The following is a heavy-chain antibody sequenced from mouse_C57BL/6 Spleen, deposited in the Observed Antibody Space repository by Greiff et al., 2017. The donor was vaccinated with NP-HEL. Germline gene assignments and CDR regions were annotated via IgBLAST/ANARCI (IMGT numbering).Heavy chain of an antibody. CDR1: GFTFTDYY. Sequence: DVMLVESGGGLVQPGGSLSLSCAASGFTFTDYYMSWVRQPPGKALEWLGFIRNKANGYTTEYSASVKGRFTISRDNSQSILYLQMNALRAEDSATYYCARGSLWYFDVWGTGTTVTVSS. V-gene: IGHV7-3*01. D-gene: IGHD1-1*01. CDR2: IRNKANGYTT. CDR3: ARGSLWYFDV. J-gene: IGHJ1*03.